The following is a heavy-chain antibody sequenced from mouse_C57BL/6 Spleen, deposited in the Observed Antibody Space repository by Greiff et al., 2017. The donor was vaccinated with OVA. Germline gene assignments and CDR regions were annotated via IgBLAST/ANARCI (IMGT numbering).Heavy chain of an antibody. D-gene: IGHD2-5*01. CDR1: GFTFSSYG. J-gene: IGHJ4*01. CDR3: ARQEGYSNYLYYYAMDY. CDR2: ISSGGSYT. V-gene: IGHV5-6*01. Sequence: EVQLVESGGDLVKPGGSLKLSCAASGFTFSSYGMSWVRQTPDKRLEWVATISSGGSYTYYPDSVKGRFTISRDNAKNTLYLQMSSLKSEDTAMYYCARQEGYSNYLYYYAMDYWGQGTSVTVSS.